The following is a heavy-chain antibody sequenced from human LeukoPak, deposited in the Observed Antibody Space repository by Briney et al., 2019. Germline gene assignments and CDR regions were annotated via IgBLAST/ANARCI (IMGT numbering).Heavy chain of an antibody. CDR2: ISYDGSNK. D-gene: IGHD6-6*01. Sequence: GGSLRLSCAASGFTFSSYAMSWVCQAPGKGLEWVAVISYDGSNKYYADSVKGRFTISRDNSKNTLYLQMNSLRAEDTAVYYCARGGMYSSSNWFDPWGQGTLVTVSS. CDR1: GFTFSSYA. V-gene: IGHV3-30-3*01. J-gene: IGHJ5*02. CDR3: ARGGMYSSSNWFDP.